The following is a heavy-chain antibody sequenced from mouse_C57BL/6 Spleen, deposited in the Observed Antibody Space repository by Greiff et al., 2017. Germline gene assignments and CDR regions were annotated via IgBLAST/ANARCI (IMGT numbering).Heavy chain of an antibody. CDR2: IDPSDSYT. CDR3: ARWCGVPLYYFDY. Sequence: QVQLQQPGAELVMPGASVKLSCKASGYTFTSYWMHWVKQRPGKGLEWIGEIDPSDSYTNYNQKFKGKSTVTVDKSSSTAYMQLSSLTSEDSAVYYCARWCGVPLYYFDYWGQGTTLTVSS. J-gene: IGHJ2*01. CDR1: GYTFTSYW. D-gene: IGHD5-1*01. V-gene: IGHV1-69*01.